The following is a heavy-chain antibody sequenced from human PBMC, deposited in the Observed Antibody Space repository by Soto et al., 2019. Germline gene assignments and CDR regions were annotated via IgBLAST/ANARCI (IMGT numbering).Heavy chain of an antibody. Sequence: QRHLVQSGAEVKKAGSSVKVSCKASGGTVSSYAITWVRQAPGKGLEWMGVFIPIFVSAHYAPKFQGRITITADESTSTAYMELSGLTSEDTAIYYCARDVSSDTTGFRGYDLWGQGTQVTVSS. CDR2: FIPIFVSA. D-gene: IGHD3-10*01. J-gene: IGHJ4*02. CDR3: ARDVSSDTTGFRGYDL. V-gene: IGHV1-69*01. CDR1: GGTVSSYA.